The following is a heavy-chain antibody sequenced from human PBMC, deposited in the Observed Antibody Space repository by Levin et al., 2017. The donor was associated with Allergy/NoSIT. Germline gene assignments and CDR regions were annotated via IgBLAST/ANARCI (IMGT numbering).Heavy chain of an antibody. CDR3: ARGGPPNYDYNWGSYRDGYFDY. V-gene: IGHV3-49*04. J-gene: IGHJ4*02. Sequence: GGSLRLSRTGSGFTFGDYAMSWVRQAPGKGLEWVGFIRNKAHGGTTEYAASVKGRLTISRDDSKSIAYLQMNSLKTEDTAVYFCARGGPPNYDYNWGSYRDGYFDYWGQGTLVTVSS. CDR1: GFTFGDYA. CDR2: IRNKAHGGTT. D-gene: IGHD3-16*02.